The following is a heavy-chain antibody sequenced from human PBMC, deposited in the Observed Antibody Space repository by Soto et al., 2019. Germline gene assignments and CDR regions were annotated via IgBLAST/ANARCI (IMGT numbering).Heavy chain of an antibody. CDR3: ARGYDXVWGSYRYTEMDDAFDI. V-gene: IGHV4-61*01. J-gene: IGHJ3*02. D-gene: IGHD3-16*02. CDR2: IYYSGST. CDR1: GGSVSSGSYY. Sequence: SETLSLTCTVSGGSVSSGSYYWSWIRQPPGRGLEWIGYIYYSGSTNYNPSLKSRVTISVDTSKNQFSLKLSSVTAADTAVYYCARGYDXVWGSYRYTEMDDAFDIWGQGTMVTVSS.